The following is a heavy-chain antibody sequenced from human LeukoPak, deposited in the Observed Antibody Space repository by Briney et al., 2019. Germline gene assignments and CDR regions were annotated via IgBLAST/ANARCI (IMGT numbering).Heavy chain of an antibody. CDR3: ARDGGYGDYGVQYFDY. V-gene: IGHV1-18*01. Sequence: ASVKVSCKASGYTFTSYGISWVRQAPGQGLEWMGWISAYNGNTNYAQKPQGRVTMTTDTSTRTAYMELRSLRVDDTAVYYCARDGGYGDYGVQYFDYWGQGTLVTVSS. D-gene: IGHD4-17*01. J-gene: IGHJ4*02. CDR1: GYTFTSYG. CDR2: ISAYNGNT.